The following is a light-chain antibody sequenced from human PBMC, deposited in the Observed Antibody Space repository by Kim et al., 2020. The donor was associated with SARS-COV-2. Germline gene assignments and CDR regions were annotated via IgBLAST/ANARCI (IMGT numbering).Light chain of an antibody. V-gene: IGLV3-1*01. CDR3: QAWDRSTAV. Sequence: SYELTQPPSVSVSPGQTASITCSGDKLGDKYACWYQQKPGQSPVLVIYQDSKRPSGIPERFSGSNSGNTATLTISGTPAMDEADYYCQAWDRSTAVFGGG. CDR2: QDS. CDR1: KLGDKY. J-gene: IGLJ3*02.